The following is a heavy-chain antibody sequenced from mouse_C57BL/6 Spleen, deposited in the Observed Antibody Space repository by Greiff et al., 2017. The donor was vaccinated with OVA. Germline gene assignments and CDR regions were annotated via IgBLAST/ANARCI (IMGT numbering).Heavy chain of an antibody. CDR2: IYPSNGGT. V-gene: IGHV1-53*01. Sequence: QVQLQQPGTELVKPGASAELSCKASGYPFTSYWMHWVKPRPGQGLEWVGNIYPSNGGTNYNEKFKSKATGPVNKSTNTAYMQLSSLTSADSADYYGARRTGKSNLLHYYAMDYWGQGTSVTVSS. J-gene: IGHJ4*01. CDR1: GYPFTSYW. CDR3: ARRTGKSNLLHYYAMDY. D-gene: IGHD2-10*01.